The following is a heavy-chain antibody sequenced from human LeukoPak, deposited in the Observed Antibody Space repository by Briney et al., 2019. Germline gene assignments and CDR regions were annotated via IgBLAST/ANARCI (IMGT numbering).Heavy chain of an antibody. Sequence: GASVKVSCKASGYTFTSYGISWVRQAPGQGLEWMGWISAYNGNTNYAQKLQGRVTMTTDTSTSTAYMELRSLRSDDTAVYYCARDLWPYCGGDCPSDYWGQGTLVTVSS. CDR3: ARDLWPYCGGDCPSDY. D-gene: IGHD2-21*02. CDR1: GYTFTSYG. CDR2: ISAYNGNT. V-gene: IGHV1-18*01. J-gene: IGHJ4*02.